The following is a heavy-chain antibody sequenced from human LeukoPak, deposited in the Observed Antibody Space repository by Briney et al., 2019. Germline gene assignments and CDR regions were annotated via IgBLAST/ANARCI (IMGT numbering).Heavy chain of an antibody. J-gene: IGHJ4*02. V-gene: IGHV5-51*01. D-gene: IGHD3-22*01. CDR1: GYRFTSYW. Sequence: GESLKISCKGSGYRFTSYWSGWVRQMPGKGLEWMGIIYPVDSDTRYNPSFQGPITISANKSISTAYLQWSSLKDSDTAMYYCARPRYYYDSSGYSMYYFDYWGQGTLVTVSS. CDR3: ARPRYYYDSSGYSMYYFDY. CDR2: IYPVDSDT.